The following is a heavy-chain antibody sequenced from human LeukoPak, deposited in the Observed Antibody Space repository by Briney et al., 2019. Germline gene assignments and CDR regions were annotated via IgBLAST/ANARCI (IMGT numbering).Heavy chain of an antibody. CDR2: IYYSGST. CDR1: GGSISSSSYY. Sequence: SETLSLTCTVSGGSISSSSYYWGWIRQPPGKGLEWIGSIYYSGSTYYNPSLKSRVTISVDTSKIQFSLKLSSVTAADTAVYYCARRKEGYFDYWGQGTLVTVSS. V-gene: IGHV4-39*01. CDR3: ARRKEGYFDY. J-gene: IGHJ4*02.